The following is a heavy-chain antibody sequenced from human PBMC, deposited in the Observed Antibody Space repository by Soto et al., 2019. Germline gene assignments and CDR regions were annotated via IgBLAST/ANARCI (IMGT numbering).Heavy chain of an antibody. CDR2: INPNSGGT. Sequence: ASVKVSCKASGYTFTGYYMHWVRQAPGQGLEWMGWINPNSGGTNYAQKFQGWVTMTRDTSISTAYMELGRLGSDDTAVDYCARGFTGITIFGVVTTDSPNYYYYGMDVWGQGTTVTVSS. V-gene: IGHV1-2*04. D-gene: IGHD3-3*01. CDR3: ARGFTGITIFGVVTTDSPNYYYYGMDV. J-gene: IGHJ6*02. CDR1: GYTFTGYY.